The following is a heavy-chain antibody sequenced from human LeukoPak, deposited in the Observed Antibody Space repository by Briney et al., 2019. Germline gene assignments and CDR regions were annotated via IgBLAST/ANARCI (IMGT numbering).Heavy chain of an antibody. Sequence: GGSLRLACAASGFTFSDYYMSWICQAPGKGLEWVSYISSSGSTIYYADSVKGRFTISRDNAKNSLYLQMNSLRAEDTAVYYCARDRFRQQLVIYYYYYGMDVWGQGTTVTVSS. CDR3: ARDRFRQQLVIYYYYYGMDV. CDR1: GFTFSDYY. D-gene: IGHD6-13*01. V-gene: IGHV3-11*01. J-gene: IGHJ6*02. CDR2: ISSSGSTI.